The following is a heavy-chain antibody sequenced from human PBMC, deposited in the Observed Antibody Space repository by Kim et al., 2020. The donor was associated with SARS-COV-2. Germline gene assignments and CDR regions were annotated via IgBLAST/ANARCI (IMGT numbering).Heavy chain of an antibody. CDR3: TTDCSAPATKIDY. J-gene: IGHJ4*02. Sequence: GGSLRLSCAASGFTFSNAWMSWVRQAPGKGLEWVGRIKSKTDGGTTDYAAPVKGRFTISRDDSKNTLYLQMNSLKTEDTAVYYCTTDCSAPATKIDYWGQGTLVTVSS. V-gene: IGHV3-15*01. CDR2: IKSKTDGGTT. CDR1: GFTFSNAW. D-gene: IGHD2-15*01.